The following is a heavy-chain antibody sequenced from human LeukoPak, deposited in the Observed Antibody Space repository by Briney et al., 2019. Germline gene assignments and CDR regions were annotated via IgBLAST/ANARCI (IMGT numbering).Heavy chain of an antibody. D-gene: IGHD3-22*01. CDR1: GGSFSGYY. CDR2: INHSGST. CDR3: ARHLTDYYDSSGYYYGLDY. V-gene: IGHV4-34*01. J-gene: IGHJ4*02. Sequence: SETLSLTCAVYGGSFSGYYWSWIRQPPGKGLEWIGEINHSGSTNYNPSLKSRVTISVDTSKNQFSLKLSSVTAADTAVYYCARHLTDYYDSSGYYYGLDYWGQGTLVTVSS.